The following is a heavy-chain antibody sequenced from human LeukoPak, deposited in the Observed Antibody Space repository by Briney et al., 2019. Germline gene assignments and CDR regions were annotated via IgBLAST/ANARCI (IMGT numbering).Heavy chain of an antibody. V-gene: IGHV5-51*01. J-gene: IGHJ4*02. D-gene: IGHD5-24*01. CDR2: IYPRDSDT. Sequence: GESLKISCKGSGYSFTSYWIGWVRQMPGKGLEWMWIIYPRDSDTRYSPSFQGRVTISADKSISTACLQWSSLKASDTAMYYCARHDVEMATPDYWGQGTLVTVSS. CDR1: GYSFTSYW. CDR3: ARHDVEMATPDY.